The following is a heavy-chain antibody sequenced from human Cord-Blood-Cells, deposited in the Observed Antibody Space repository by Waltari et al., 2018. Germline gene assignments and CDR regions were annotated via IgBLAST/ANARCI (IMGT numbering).Heavy chain of an antibody. Sequence: EVQLVESGGGLVQPGGSLRLSCAASGFTFSSYWMSWVRQAPGKGLEWVANIKQDGSEKYYVDSVKGRFTISRDNAKNSLYLQMNSLRAEDTAVYYCATPTPGAVAARGYWGQGTLVTVSS. CDR1: GFTFSSYW. CDR2: IKQDGSEK. D-gene: IGHD6-19*01. CDR3: ATPTPGAVAARGY. V-gene: IGHV3-7*01. J-gene: IGHJ4*02.